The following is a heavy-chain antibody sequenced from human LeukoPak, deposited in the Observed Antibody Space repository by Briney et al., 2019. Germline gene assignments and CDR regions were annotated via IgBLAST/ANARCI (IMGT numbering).Heavy chain of an antibody. CDR1: GGSISSYY. D-gene: IGHD3-22*01. CDR3: ARGSSDSSGYYLHH. Sequence: KPSQTLSLTCTVSGGSISSYYWSWIRQPPGKGLEWIGYIYYTGSTKYNPSLESRVTISVDTSKNQFSLKLSSVTAADTAVYYCARGSSDSSGYYLHHWGQGTLVTVSS. CDR2: IYYTGST. J-gene: IGHJ1*01. V-gene: IGHV4-59*08.